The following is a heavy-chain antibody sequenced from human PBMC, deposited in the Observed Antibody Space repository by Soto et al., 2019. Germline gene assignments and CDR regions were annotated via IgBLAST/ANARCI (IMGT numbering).Heavy chain of an antibody. CDR2: INPNSGGT. V-gene: IGHV1-2*04. CDR1: GYTFTGYY. CDR3: AVSRGYYDSSGYFSPFDY. D-gene: IGHD3-22*01. Sequence: ASVKVSCKASGYTFTGYYMHWVRQAPGQGLEWMGWINPNSGGTNYAQKFQGWVTMARDTSISTAYMELSRLTSDDTAVYYCAVSRGYYDSSGYFSPFDYWGQGTLVTVSS. J-gene: IGHJ4*02.